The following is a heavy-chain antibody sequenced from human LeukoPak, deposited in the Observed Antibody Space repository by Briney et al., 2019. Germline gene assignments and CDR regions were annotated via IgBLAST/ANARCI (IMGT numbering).Heavy chain of an antibody. CDR3: ARGQDIVVGYMDV. V-gene: IGHV4-59*01. CDR1: GGSISSYY. J-gene: IGHJ6*03. CDR2: IYYSGST. Sequence: SETLSLTCTLSGGSISSYYWSWIRQPPGKGLEWIGYIYYSGSTNYNPSLKSRVTISVDTSKNQFSLKLSSVTAADTAVYYCARGQDIVVGYMDVWGKGTTVTVSS. D-gene: IGHD2-2*01.